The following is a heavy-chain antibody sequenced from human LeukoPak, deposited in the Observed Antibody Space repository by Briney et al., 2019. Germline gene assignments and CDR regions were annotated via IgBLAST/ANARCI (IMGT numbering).Heavy chain of an antibody. CDR3: TASYGDYYYYGMDV. Sequence: GGSLRLSCAASGFTFSSYAMHWVRQAPGKGLEWVAVISYDGSNKYYADSVKGRFTISRDNSKNTVYLQMNSLKTEDTAVYYCTASYGDYYYYGMDVWGQGTTVTVSS. J-gene: IGHJ6*02. CDR1: GFTFSSYA. V-gene: IGHV3-30-3*01. D-gene: IGHD2-21*02. CDR2: ISYDGSNK.